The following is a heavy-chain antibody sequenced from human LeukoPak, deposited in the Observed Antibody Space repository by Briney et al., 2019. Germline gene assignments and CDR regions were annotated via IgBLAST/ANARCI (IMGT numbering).Heavy chain of an antibody. J-gene: IGHJ6*02. CDR2: ISGSGGST. CDR3: AKVLYGMDV. CDR1: GFTFSNFA. V-gene: IGHV3-23*01. Sequence: PGGSLRLSCEVSGFTFSNFAMSWVRQAPGKGLEWVSAISGSGGSTYYADSVKGRFTISRDNSKNTLYLQMNSLRAEDTAVYYCAKVLYGMDVWGQGTTVTVSS.